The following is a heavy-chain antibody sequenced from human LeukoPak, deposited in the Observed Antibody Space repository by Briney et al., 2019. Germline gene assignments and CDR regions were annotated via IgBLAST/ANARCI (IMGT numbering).Heavy chain of an antibody. D-gene: IGHD3-10*01. V-gene: IGHV1-69*05. Sequence: ASVKVSCKASGGTFSSYAISWVRQAPGQGLEWMGGIIPIFGTANYAQKFQGRVTMTTDTSTSTAYMELRSLRSDDTAVYYCATASFYYGSGSYLDYWGQGTLVTVSS. CDR2: IIPIFGTA. CDR1: GGTFSSYA. CDR3: ATASFYYGSGSYLDY. J-gene: IGHJ4*02.